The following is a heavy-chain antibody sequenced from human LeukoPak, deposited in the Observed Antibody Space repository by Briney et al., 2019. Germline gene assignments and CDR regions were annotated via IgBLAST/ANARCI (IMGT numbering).Heavy chain of an antibody. CDR3: AGRYYDILTGYFRGAFDI. V-gene: IGHV1-18*01. D-gene: IGHD3-9*01. Sequence: ASVKVSCKASGYTFTSYDINWVRQAPGQGLEWMGWISPYNGNTNYAQKFKGRVTMTTDTSTSTAYMELRSLRSDDTAVYYCAGRYYDILTGYFRGAFDIWGQGTMVTVSS. CDR1: GYTFTSYD. J-gene: IGHJ3*02. CDR2: ISPYNGNT.